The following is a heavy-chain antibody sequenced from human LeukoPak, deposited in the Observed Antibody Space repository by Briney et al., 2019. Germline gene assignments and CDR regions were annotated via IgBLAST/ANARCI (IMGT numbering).Heavy chain of an antibody. CDR1: GYTFTSYG. J-gene: IGHJ4*02. CDR2: ISANNGDT. CDR3: ARESHVSREDS. Sequence: ASVKVSCTASGYTFTSYGISWVRQAPGQGLEWVGWISANNGDTDYAQKFQARVTMTTDTSTSTAYMELRSLRSDDTAVYYCARESHVSREDSWGQGTLVTVSS. D-gene: IGHD1-26*01. V-gene: IGHV1-18*01.